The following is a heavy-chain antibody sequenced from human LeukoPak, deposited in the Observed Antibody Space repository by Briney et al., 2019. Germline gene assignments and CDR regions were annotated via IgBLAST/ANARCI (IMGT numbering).Heavy chain of an antibody. D-gene: IGHD1-26*01. CDR3: ARGGGVGATSSASNHDDAFDI. CDR1: GGSISSYY. Sequence: SETLSLTCTVSGGSISSYYWSWIRQPAGKGLEWIGRIYTSGSTNYNPSLKSRVTMSVDTSKNQFSLKLSSVTAADTAVYYCARGGGVGATSSASNHDDAFDIWGQGTMVTVSS. V-gene: IGHV4-4*07. J-gene: IGHJ3*02. CDR2: IYTSGST.